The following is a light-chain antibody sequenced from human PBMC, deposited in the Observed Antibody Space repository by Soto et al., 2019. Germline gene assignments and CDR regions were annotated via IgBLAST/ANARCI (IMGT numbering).Light chain of an antibody. CDR2: DVN. V-gene: IGLV2-14*01. Sequence: QAVVTQPASVSGSPGQSITISCTGTSSDVGGYNYVSWYQQDPGKAPKLMIYDVNNRPSGVSNRFSGSKSGNTASLTISGLQAEDEAYYYCSSYTSSSTLAVFGGGTQLTVL. J-gene: IGLJ2*01. CDR3: SSYTSSSTLAV. CDR1: SSDVGGYNY.